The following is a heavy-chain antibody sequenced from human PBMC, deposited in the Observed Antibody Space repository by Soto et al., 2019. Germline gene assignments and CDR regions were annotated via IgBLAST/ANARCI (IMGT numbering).Heavy chain of an antibody. CDR2: IYHSGNT. CDR1: GGSISSSVYS. J-gene: IGHJ4*02. V-gene: IGHV4-30-2*01. Sequence: SETLSLTCAVSGGSISSSVYSWNWIRQPPGKGLEWIGYIYHSGNTYYNPSLKSRVTISVDRSKNQFSLKLSSVTAADTAVYYCARADSYDYGEYGTFDYWGQGTLVTVYS. D-gene: IGHD4-17*01. CDR3: ARADSYDYGEYGTFDY.